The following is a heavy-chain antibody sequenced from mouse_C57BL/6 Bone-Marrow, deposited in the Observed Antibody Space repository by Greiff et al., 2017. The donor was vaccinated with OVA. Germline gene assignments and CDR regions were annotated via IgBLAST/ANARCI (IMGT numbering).Heavy chain of an antibody. CDR3: ARFGKRAY. CDR2: INPNNGGT. CDR1: GYTFTDYN. Sequence: EVQLQQSGPELVKPGASVKIPCKASGYTFTDYNMDWVKQSPGKSLEWIGDINPNNGGTIYNQKFKGKATLTVDKSSSTAYMELRSLTSEDTAVYYCARFGKRAYWGQGTLVTVSA. V-gene: IGHV1-18*01. D-gene: IGHD2-1*01. J-gene: IGHJ3*01.